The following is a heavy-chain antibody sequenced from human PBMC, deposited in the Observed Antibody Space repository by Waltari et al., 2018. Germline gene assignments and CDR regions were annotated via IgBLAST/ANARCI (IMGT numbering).Heavy chain of an antibody. D-gene: IGHD4-4*01. CDR2: NNIDGSTT. V-gene: IGHV3-74*01. J-gene: IGHJ2*01. CDR3: ASAQLTIARNLGL. CDR1: GFTFSSYW. Sequence: EVQLVESGGGLVQPGGSLGLSCVTSGFTFSSYWMHWVRQVPGKGLVSVPRNNIDGSTTSDAYALKGRCTISIDNAKNTLYLQMNSLRADDTSVYYCASAQLTIARNLGLCGRGTRVTVSS.